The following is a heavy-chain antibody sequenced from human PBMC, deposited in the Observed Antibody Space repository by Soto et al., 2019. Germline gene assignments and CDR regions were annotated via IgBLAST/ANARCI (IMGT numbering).Heavy chain of an antibody. Sequence: QVQLQESGPGLVKPSETLSLTCTVSGASISSHYWSWIRQPPGKGLEWIGYIYFTGSTTNNPSLRSRVTMALAASRNHFSLNLSSVTAADTAVYYCARGPYGSSNWFDPWGQGTLVTVSS. J-gene: IGHJ5*02. CDR2: IYFTGST. D-gene: IGHD6-13*01. V-gene: IGHV4-59*11. CDR1: GASISSHY. CDR3: ARGPYGSSNWFDP.